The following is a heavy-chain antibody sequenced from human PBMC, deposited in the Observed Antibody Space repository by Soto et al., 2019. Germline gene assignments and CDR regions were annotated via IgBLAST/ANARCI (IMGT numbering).Heavy chain of an antibody. V-gene: IGHV4-4*02. Sequence: SETLSLTCTVSGVSIITSHWWSLVRQPPVQGLDWIGEIHHSGSTNFNPSLKSRVTISIDKSKSQFSLKLSSVNAADTAVYYCARDVGFYYDDSPAGHFDFWGQGTLVTVSS. D-gene: IGHD3-22*01. J-gene: IGHJ4*02. CDR3: ARDVGFYYDDSPAGHFDF. CDR1: GVSIITSHW. CDR2: IHHSGST.